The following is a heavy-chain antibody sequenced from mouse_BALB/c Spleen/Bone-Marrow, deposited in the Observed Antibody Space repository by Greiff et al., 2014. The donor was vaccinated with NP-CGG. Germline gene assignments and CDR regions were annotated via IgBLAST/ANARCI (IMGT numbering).Heavy chain of an antibody. CDR1: GFTFTDYY. CDR2: IRNKANGYTT. J-gene: IGHJ1*01. V-gene: IGHV7-3*02. D-gene: IGHD2-1*01. CDR3: ARDKHYGSYWYFDV. Sequence: EVQLVESGGGLVQPGGSLRLSCATSGFTFTDYYMSWVRQPPGKALEWLGFIRNKANGYTTEYSASVKGRFTISRDNSQSILYLQMNTLRAEDSATYYCARDKHYGSYWYFDVWGAGTTVTVSS.